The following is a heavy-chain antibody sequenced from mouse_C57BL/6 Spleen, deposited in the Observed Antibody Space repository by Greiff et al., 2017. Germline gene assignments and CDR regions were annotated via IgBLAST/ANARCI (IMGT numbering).Heavy chain of an antibody. CDR1: GFTFSSYA. CDR2: ISSGGDYN. J-gene: IGHJ4*01. CDR3: TREKEGYAMDY. Sequence: EVQVVESGAGLVKPGGSLKLSCAASGFTFSSYAMSWVRQTPEKRLEWVAYISSGGDYNYYADTVKGRFTISRDNARNTMYLQMSRLKSEDTAMYYCTREKEGYAMDYWGQVASVTVSS. V-gene: IGHV5-9-1*02.